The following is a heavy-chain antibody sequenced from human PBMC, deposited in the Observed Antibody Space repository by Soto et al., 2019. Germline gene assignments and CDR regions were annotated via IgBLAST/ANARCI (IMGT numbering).Heavy chain of an antibody. V-gene: IGHV4-59*01. Sequence: SETLSLTCTVSGGSISSYYWSWIRQPPGKGLEWIGYIYYRGSTNYNPSLKSRVTISVDTSKNQFSLKLSSVTAADTAVYYCARVVVSSHDGLRDPYTWFDPWGQGTLVTVSS. CDR2: IYYRGST. CDR1: GGSISSYY. D-gene: IGHD2-15*01. CDR3: ARVVVSSHDGLRDPYTWFDP. J-gene: IGHJ5*02.